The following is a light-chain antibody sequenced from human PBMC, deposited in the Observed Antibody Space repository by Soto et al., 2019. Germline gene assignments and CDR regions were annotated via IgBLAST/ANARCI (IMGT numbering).Light chain of an antibody. CDR1: SSDVGGYNY. CDR3: SLYTGSSTYVV. Sequence: QSALTQPASVSGSPGKSSTISCTGTSSDVGGYNYLSWYQQHPGTAPKLMIYDVNNRPSGVSNRFSVSKSGNTASLTISGLQAEDEADYYCSLYTGSSTYVVFGGGTKLTVL. CDR2: DVN. J-gene: IGLJ2*01. V-gene: IGLV2-14*01.